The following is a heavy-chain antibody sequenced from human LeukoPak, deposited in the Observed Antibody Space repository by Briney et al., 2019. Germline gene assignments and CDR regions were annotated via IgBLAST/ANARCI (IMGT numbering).Heavy chain of an antibody. CDR3: ARGALYCSGGSCYDTFLDY. D-gene: IGHD2-15*01. Sequence: ASVKVSCKASGYTFTGYYMHWVRQAPGQGLEWMGWINPNSGGTNYAQKFQGRVTMTRDTSISTAYMELSRLRSDDTAVYYCARGALYCSGGSCYDTFLDYWGQGTLVTVSS. CDR1: GYTFTGYY. J-gene: IGHJ4*02. V-gene: IGHV1-2*02. CDR2: INPNSGGT.